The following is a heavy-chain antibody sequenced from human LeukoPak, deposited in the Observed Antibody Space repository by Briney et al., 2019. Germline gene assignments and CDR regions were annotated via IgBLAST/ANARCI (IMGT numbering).Heavy chain of an antibody. V-gene: IGHV1-69*05. J-gene: IGHJ4*02. CDR2: IIPIFGTA. CDR1: GGTFSSYA. D-gene: IGHD3-22*01. Sequence: SVKVSCKASGGTFSSYAISWVRQAPGQGLELMGRIIPIFGTANYAQKFQGRVTITTDESTSTAYMELSSLRSEDTAVYYCARTTYYYDSSGPFDYWGQGTLVTVSS. CDR3: ARTTYYYDSSGPFDY.